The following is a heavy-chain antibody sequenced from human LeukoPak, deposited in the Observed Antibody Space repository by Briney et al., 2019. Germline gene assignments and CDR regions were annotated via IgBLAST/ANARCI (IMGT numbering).Heavy chain of an antibody. CDR3: ARGLGEGYPDS. V-gene: IGHV4-34*01. Sequence: SETLSLTCAVHGGSFNGFYWTWMRQAPGKRPEWIGEINHSRGTSYTASLWSRVIISQDTSKNQFSLKLTSVTAADTAVYYCARGLGEGYPDSWGQGTLVIVSS. D-gene: IGHD5-24*01. CDR1: GGSFNGFY. CDR2: INHSRGT. J-gene: IGHJ4*02.